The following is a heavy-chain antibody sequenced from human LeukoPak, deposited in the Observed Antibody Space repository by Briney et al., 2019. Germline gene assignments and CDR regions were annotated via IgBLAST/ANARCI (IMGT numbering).Heavy chain of an antibody. J-gene: IGHJ6*02. CDR1: GFTFDAYA. CDR2: IRDIGGNT. Sequence: GGSLRLSCAASGFTFDAYAMSWVRQAPGKGLEWVSTIRDIGGNTYYADSVKGRFTISRDTSKSTVYLQVNSLRAEDTAVYYCVKGAPAHGYNYDLYYYYGMDVWGQGTTVTVSS. CDR3: VKGAPAHGYNYDLYYYYGMDV. V-gene: IGHV3-23*01. D-gene: IGHD5-18*01.